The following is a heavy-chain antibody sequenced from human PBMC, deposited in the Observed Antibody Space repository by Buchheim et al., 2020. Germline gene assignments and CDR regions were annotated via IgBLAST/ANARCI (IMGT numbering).Heavy chain of an antibody. Sequence: EVQLLESGGGLVQPGGSLRLSCAASEFTFSSYAMSWVRQAPGKGLEWVSPISGGGGSTDYAGSVKGRFPIPRTNSKNTLYLQMNSLRAEDTAVYYCAKAGPSGIPDYFDYWGQGTL. D-gene: IGHD3-10*01. J-gene: IGHJ4*02. CDR3: AKAGPSGIPDYFDY. CDR2: ISGGGGST. V-gene: IGHV3-23*01. CDR1: EFTFSSYA.